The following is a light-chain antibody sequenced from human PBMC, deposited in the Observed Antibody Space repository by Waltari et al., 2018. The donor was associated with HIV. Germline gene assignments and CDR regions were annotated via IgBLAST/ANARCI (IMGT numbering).Light chain of an antibody. Sequence: QSALTQPRSVPGSPGQSVTISCTGTSSDVGDYNYVSWYQQHPGKAPKPMIFDVNKRPSGVPDRFSGSKSGNTASLTISGLQAEDEADYYCCSYADKYTWVFGGGTKLTVL. J-gene: IGLJ3*02. CDR2: DVN. CDR3: CSYADKYTWV. CDR1: SSDVGDYNY. V-gene: IGLV2-11*01.